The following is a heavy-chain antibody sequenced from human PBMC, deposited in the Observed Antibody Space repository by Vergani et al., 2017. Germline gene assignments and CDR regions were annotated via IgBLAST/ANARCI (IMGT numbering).Heavy chain of an antibody. J-gene: IGHJ4*02. CDR2: INAGNGNT. D-gene: IGHD3-16*02. Sequence: QVQLVQSGAEVKKPGASVKVSCKASGNTFTSYAMHWVRQAPGQRLEWMGWINAGNGNTKYSQKFQGRVTITWDTSASTAYMELSSLRSEDTAVYYCAREGFYDYVWGSYRLRGGYYFDYWGQGTLVTVSS. V-gene: IGHV1-3*01. CDR1: GNTFTSYA. CDR3: AREGFYDYVWGSYRLRGGYYFDY.